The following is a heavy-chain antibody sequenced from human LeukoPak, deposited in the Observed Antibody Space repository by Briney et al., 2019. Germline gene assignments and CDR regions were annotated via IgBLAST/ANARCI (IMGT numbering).Heavy chain of an antibody. CDR1: GYTFTGYY. CDR2: INPNSGGP. Sequence: ASVKVSCKASGYTFTGYYMHWVRQAPGQGLEWMGWINPNSGGPNYAQKFQGRVTMTRDTSISTAYMELSRLRSDDTAVYYCARGAYIVVVPAAIGDPWGQGTLVTVSS. V-gene: IGHV1-2*02. CDR3: ARGAYIVVVPAAIGDP. D-gene: IGHD2-2*02. J-gene: IGHJ5*02.